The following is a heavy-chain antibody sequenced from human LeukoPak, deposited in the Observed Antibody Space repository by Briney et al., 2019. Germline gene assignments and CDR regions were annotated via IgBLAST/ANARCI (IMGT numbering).Heavy chain of an antibody. CDR1: GFTFSSYA. J-gene: IGHJ4*02. D-gene: IGHD3-22*01. CDR2: ISGSGGST. CDR3: AKPYDSSGYYLTDY. V-gene: IGHV3-23*01. Sequence: HPGGSLRLSCAASGFTFSSYAMSWVRQAPGKGLEWVSAISGSGGSTYYADSVKGRFTISRDNSKNTLYLQMNSLRAEDTAVHYCAKPYDSSGYYLTDYWGQGTLVTVSS.